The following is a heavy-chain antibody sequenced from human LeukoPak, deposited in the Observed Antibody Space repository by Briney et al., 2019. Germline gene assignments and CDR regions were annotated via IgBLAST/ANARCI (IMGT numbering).Heavy chain of an antibody. D-gene: IGHD1-26*01. CDR2: IYYSGST. CDR1: GGSISSYY. J-gene: IGHJ4*02. Sequence: TSETLSLTCTVPGGSISSYYWSWIRQPPGKGLERIWYIYYSGSTNYNPSLKSRVTISVDTSKNQFSLKLCSVTAADTAVYYCARQWRGGSYSYYFDYWGQGTLVTVSS. CDR3: ARQWRGGSYSYYFDY. V-gene: IGHV4-59*08.